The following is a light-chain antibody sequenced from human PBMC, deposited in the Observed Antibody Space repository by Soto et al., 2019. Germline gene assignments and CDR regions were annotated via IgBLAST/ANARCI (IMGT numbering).Light chain of an antibody. CDR3: QQRSNRLPIT. CDR1: QSVGSY. Sequence: ETVLTQSPVTLSLSPGEIATLSCRASQSVGSYLAWYQQKPGQAPRLLIYDASSRAPGVPARFSGSGSGTDFTLTISSLEPEDFAVYYCQQRSNRLPITFGQGTRLDIK. J-gene: IGKJ5*01. V-gene: IGKV3-11*01. CDR2: DAS.